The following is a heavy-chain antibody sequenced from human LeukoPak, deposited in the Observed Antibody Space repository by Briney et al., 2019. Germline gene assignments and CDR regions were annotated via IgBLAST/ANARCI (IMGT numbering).Heavy chain of an antibody. CDR2: ISGGGGDA. CDR1: GSTFGSYA. V-gene: IGHV3-23*01. D-gene: IGHD3-10*01. CDR3: AKTPKLIRGTPDY. J-gene: IGHJ4*02. Sequence: PGGSLRLTCAASGSTFGSYAMTWVRQAPGKGLEWVSVISGGGGDANYADSAKGRFTISRDNSKNTLYLQMSSLRAEDTAIYYCAKTPKLIRGTPDYWGQGTLVIVSS.